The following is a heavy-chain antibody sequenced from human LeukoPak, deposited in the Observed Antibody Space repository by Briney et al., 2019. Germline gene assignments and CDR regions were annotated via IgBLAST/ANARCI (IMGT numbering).Heavy chain of an antibody. Sequence: ASVKVSCKASGGTFSSYAISWVRQAPGQGLEWMGGIIPIFGTANYAQKFQGRVTITTDESTSTAYMELSSLRSEDTAVYYCARSPLVGQQLTLFDYWGQGTLVTVFS. D-gene: IGHD6-13*01. J-gene: IGHJ4*02. CDR3: ARSPLVGQQLTLFDY. V-gene: IGHV1-69*05. CDR2: IIPIFGTA. CDR1: GGTFSSYA.